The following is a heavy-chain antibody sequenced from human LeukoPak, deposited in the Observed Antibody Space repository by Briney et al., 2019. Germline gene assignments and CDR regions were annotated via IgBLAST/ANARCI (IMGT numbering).Heavy chain of an antibody. CDR2: IRSSSSTI. V-gene: IGHV3-48*01. Sequence: PGGSLRLSCAASGFTFSSYSMNWVRQAPGKGLEWVAYIRSSSSTIYYADSVKGRFTISTDNANNSVHLQMNSLRSDDTAVYYCARDSGSSGYYNDYWGQGTLVTVSS. J-gene: IGHJ4*02. D-gene: IGHD3-22*01. CDR1: GFTFSSYS. CDR3: ARDSGSSGYYNDY.